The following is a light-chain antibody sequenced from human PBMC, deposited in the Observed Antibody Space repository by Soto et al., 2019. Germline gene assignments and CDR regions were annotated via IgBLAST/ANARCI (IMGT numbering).Light chain of an antibody. V-gene: IGLV2-11*01. CDR1: RSDVGGYNF. J-gene: IGLJ2*01. CDR2: GVS. CDR3: CSYAGSNHVV. Sequence: QSALTQPRSVSGSPGQSVTISCTGPRSDVGGYNFVPWYQQHPGKAPKLMIYGVSKRPSGVPDRFSGSKSGNTASLTISGVQAEDEADYCCCSYAGSNHVVFGGGTKVTVL.